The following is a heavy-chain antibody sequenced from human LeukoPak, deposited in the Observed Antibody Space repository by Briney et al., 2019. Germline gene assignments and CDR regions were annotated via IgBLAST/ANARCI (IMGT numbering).Heavy chain of an antibody. CDR1: GFTFSSYG. CDR2: ISGSGGST. CDR3: AKHSHDGSAPYYEVQLDY. D-gene: IGHD3-22*01. Sequence: GGSLRLSCAASGFTFSSYGMSWVRQAPGKGLEWVSAISGSGGSTYYADSVKGRFTISRDNSKNTVYLQMNSLRAEDTAIYYCAKHSHDGSAPYYEVQLDYWGQGTLVTVSS. V-gene: IGHV3-23*01. J-gene: IGHJ4*02.